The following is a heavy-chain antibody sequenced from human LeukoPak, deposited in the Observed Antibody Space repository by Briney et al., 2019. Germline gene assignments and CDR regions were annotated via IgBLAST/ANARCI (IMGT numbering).Heavy chain of an antibody. CDR1: GFTFSSYW. Sequence: PGGSLRLSCAASGFTFSSYWMSWVRQAPGKGLEWVANIKQDGSEKYYVDSVKGRFTISRDNAKNSLYLQMNSLRAEDTAVYYCARANEQGSGWYSFYYYGMDVWGQGTTVTVSS. CDR3: ARANEQGSGWYSFYYYGMDV. V-gene: IGHV3-7*03. J-gene: IGHJ6*02. CDR2: IKQDGSEK. D-gene: IGHD6-19*01.